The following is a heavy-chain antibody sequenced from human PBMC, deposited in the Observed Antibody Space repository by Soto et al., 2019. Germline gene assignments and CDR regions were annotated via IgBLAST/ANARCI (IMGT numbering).Heavy chain of an antibody. J-gene: IGHJ4*03. CDR1: GGSISSYY. CDR2: IYYSGST. D-gene: IGHD3-16*01. V-gene: IGHV4-59*01. Sequence: QVQLQESGPGLVKPSETLSLTCTVSGGSISSYYWSWIRQPPGKGLEWIGYIYYSGSTNYTPSLKSRVSNSEDTTLNRFSLTLSCVPAAVSVFEYGARGWYDDFFVGHLGQGNL. CDR3: ARGWYDDFFVGH.